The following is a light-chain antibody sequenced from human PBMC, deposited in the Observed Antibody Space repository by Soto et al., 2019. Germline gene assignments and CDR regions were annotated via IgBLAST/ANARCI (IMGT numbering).Light chain of an antibody. J-gene: IGKJ5*01. V-gene: IGKV3D-11*02. Sequence: EIVLTQSPATLSLSPGERATLSCRASQSVSSYLAWYQQKPGQAPRLLIYDASNRATGIPARFSGSGPGTDFTLTISSLEPEDFAVHYCQQRSNWPPTFGQGTRLEIK. CDR3: QQRSNWPPT. CDR1: QSVSSY. CDR2: DAS.